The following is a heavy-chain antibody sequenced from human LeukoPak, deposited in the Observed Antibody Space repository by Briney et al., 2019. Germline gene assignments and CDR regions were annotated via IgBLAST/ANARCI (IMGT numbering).Heavy chain of an antibody. CDR1: GFTFSSYG. Sequence: GGSLRLSCAASGFTFSSYGMHWVRQAPGKGLEWVAVISYDGSNKYYADSVKGRFTISRDNSKNTLYLQMNSLRAEDTAVYYCAKEAYYYDSSGYYDSAFDIWGQGTMVTVSS. D-gene: IGHD3-22*01. CDR2: ISYDGSNK. CDR3: AKEAYYYDSSGYYDSAFDI. J-gene: IGHJ3*02. V-gene: IGHV3-30*18.